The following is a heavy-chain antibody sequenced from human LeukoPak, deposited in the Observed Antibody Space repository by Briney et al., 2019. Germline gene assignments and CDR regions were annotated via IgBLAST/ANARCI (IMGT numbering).Heavy chain of an antibody. Sequence: AGGSLRLSCAASGFTFSSYVMSWVRQPPGKGLEWVSAISGSGGSTYYADSVKGRFPISRDNSKNTVYLQMNSLRDEDTAVDYCAKFGGGYGSGSYGEYYYYYYGMDVWGKGTTVTVSS. D-gene: IGHD3-10*01. J-gene: IGHJ6*04. CDR2: ISGSGGST. CDR3: AKFGGGYGSGSYGEYYYYYYGMDV. V-gene: IGHV3-23*01. CDR1: GFTFSSYV.